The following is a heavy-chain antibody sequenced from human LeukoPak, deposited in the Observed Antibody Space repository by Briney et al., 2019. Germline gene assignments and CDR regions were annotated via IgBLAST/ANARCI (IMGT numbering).Heavy chain of an antibody. J-gene: IGHJ3*02. V-gene: IGHV4-34*01. CDR2: INHSGST. CDR1: GGSFSGYY. D-gene: IGHD3-3*01. CDR3: ARQGFWSGYYSQTHHKRDAFDI. Sequence: SETLSLTCAVYGGSFSGYYWSWIRQPPGKGLEWIGEINHSGSTNYNPSLKSRVTISVDTSKNQFSLKLSSVTAADTAVYYCARQGFWSGYYSQTHHKRDAFDIWGQGTMVTVSS.